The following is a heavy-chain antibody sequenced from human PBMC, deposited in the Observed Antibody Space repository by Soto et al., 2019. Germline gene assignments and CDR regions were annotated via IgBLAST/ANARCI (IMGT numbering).Heavy chain of an antibody. CDR2: ISSSSSYI. V-gene: IGHV3-21*01. D-gene: IGHD6-6*01. J-gene: IGHJ6*03. Sequence: GGSLRLSCAASGFTFSSYSMNWVRQAPGKGLEWVSSISSSSSYIYYADSVKGRFTISRDNAKNSLYLQMNSLRAEDTAVYYCARAELAAYYMDVWGKGTTVTVSS. CDR3: ARAELAAYYMDV. CDR1: GFTFSSYS.